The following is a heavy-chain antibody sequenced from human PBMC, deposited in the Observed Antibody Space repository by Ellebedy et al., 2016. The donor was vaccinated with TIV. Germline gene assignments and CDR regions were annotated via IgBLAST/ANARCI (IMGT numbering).Heavy chain of an antibody. CDR2: IYYSGST. CDR1: GGPISRSSSY. Sequence: SETLSLTCTVSGGPISRSSSYWGWIRQPPGKGLEWIGSIYYSGSTDYNPSLKSRVTISADTSKNQFSLRLSSVTAADTAVYYCARHSPAVNGLITLIGPNAFDIWGQGTTVTVSS. J-gene: IGHJ3*02. CDR3: ARHSPAVNGLITLIGPNAFDI. D-gene: IGHD3-22*01. V-gene: IGHV4-39*01.